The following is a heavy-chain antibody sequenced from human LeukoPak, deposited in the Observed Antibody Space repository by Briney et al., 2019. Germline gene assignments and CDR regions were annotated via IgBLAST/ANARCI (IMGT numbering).Heavy chain of an antibody. CDR1: GFTFSSYG. V-gene: IGHV3-33*06. CDR2: IWYDGSNK. CDR3: AKDRSWFGGVIVSYVDV. Sequence: PGRSLRLSCAASGFTFSSYGMHWVRQAPGKGLEWVAVIWYDGSNKYYADSVKGRFTISRDNSKNTLYLQMNSLRAEDTAVYYCAKDRSWFGGVIVSYVDVWGKGTTVTVSS. J-gene: IGHJ6*03. D-gene: IGHD3-16*02.